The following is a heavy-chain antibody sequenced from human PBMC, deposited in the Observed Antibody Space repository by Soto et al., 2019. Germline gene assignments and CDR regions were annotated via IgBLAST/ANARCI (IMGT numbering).Heavy chain of an antibody. J-gene: IGHJ4*02. V-gene: IGHV1-2*02. CDR1: GYSFTGYY. CDR2: IDPDSGDT. CDR3: ARGPLE. Sequence: XSVKVSCNASGYSFTGYYLHWVRQAPGQGPEWVGKIDPDSGDTDQSQKFQGRVTLTRDTAIDTAYMELTRLTLDDTAIYYCARGPLEWGQGTLVTVSS.